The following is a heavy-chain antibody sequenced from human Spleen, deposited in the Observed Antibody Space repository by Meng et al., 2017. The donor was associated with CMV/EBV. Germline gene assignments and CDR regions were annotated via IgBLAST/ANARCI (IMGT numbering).Heavy chain of an antibody. D-gene: IGHD5-24*01. Sequence: GSTFSRYAMHWVRQARGKGMEWVAVISDDGRNKYDAESVKGRFTISRDNSKNTLYLQMNSLRAEDTAVYYCARDRLMATAQYNWFDPWGQGTLVTVSS. CDR2: ISDDGRNK. CDR3: ARDRLMATAQYNWFDP. J-gene: IGHJ5*02. CDR1: GSTFSRYA. V-gene: IGHV3-30*04.